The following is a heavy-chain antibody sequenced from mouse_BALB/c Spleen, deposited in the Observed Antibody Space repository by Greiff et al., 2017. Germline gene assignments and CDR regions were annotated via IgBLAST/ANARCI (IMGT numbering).Heavy chain of an antibody. J-gene: IGHJ4*01. CDR2: ISYSGST. D-gene: IGHD2-2*01. Sequence: EVKLMESGPGLVKPSQSLSLTCTVTGYSITSDYAWNWIRQFPGNKLEWMGYISYSGSTSYNPSLKSRISINRDPTKNQFFLQLNSVTTEDTATYSCARDGYDEGGAMDYWGQGTSVTVSS. V-gene: IGHV3-2*02. CDR1: GYSITSDYA. CDR3: ARDGYDEGGAMDY.